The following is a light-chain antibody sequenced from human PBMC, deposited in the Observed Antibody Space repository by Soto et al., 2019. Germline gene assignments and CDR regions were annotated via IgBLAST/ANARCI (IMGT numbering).Light chain of an antibody. J-gene: IGKJ1*01. V-gene: IGKV1-5*03. CDR2: KAS. Sequence: DIQMTQSPSTLSASVGDRVTITCRASQTISSWLAWYQQKPGKAPKLLIYKASTLKSGVPSRVSGSGSGTEVTLTISSLQPDDCATYYCQHYNSYSEAFGQGTKVDI. CDR1: QTISSW. CDR3: QHYNSYSEA.